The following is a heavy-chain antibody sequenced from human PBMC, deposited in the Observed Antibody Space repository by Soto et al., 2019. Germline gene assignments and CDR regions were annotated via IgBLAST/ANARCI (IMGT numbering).Heavy chain of an antibody. J-gene: IGHJ4*02. D-gene: IGHD2-8*01. CDR2: SSTTSGNT. Sequence: QSQMVQSGAEVKQPGASVKISCKTSGYTFSSYSITWVRQAPGQGLEWMAWSSTTSGNTHYAERVQGRVTVTLDKSARTAFMEMWGLTSDDTAVYFCARDNGYYDFWGQGTLVTVSS. CDR3: ARDNGYYDF. V-gene: IGHV1-18*01. CDR1: GYTFSSYS.